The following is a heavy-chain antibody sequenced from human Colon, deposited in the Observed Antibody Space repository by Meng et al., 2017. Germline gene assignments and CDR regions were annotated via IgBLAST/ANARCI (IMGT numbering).Heavy chain of an antibody. V-gene: IGHV6-1*01. J-gene: IGHJ4*02. CDR1: RDSVPSNTAA. CDR2: TYYRSKWYN. Sequence: QVQLQQSGPGLVRPSQTLSLTRFISRDSVPSNTAAWNWIRQSPSRGLEWLGRTYYRSKWYNEYAVSVKSRMTFNADTSKNQVSLQVNSVTPEDTDVYYCARDHGYSYGLPIDYWGQGILVTVSS. CDR3: ARDHGYSYGLPIDY. D-gene: IGHD5-18*01.